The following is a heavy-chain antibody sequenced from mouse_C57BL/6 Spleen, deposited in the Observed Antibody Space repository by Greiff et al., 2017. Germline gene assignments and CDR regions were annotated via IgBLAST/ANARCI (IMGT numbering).Heavy chain of an antibody. Sequence: QVQLQQSGAELVKPGASVKISCKASGYAFSSYWMNWVKQRPGKGLEWIGQIYPGDGDTNSNGKFKGRATLTADKSSSTAYMQLSSLTSEDSAVYFCARSGYEDYAMDYWGQGTSVTVAS. V-gene: IGHV1-80*01. CDR1: GYAFSSYW. CDR3: ARSGYEDYAMDY. CDR2: IYPGDGDT. J-gene: IGHJ4*01. D-gene: IGHD2-2*01.